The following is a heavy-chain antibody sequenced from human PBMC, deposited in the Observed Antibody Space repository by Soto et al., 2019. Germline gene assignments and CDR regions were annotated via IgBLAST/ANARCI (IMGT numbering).Heavy chain of an antibody. J-gene: IGHJ6*02. V-gene: IGHV3-43*01. CDR2: ISWDGGST. Sequence: GGSLRLSCAASGFTFDDYTMHWVRQAPGKGLEWVSLISWDGGSTYYADSVKGRFTISRDNSKNSLYLQMNSLRTEDTALYYCAKETYSSSWPDYYYYGMDVWGQGTTVTVSS. CDR1: GFTFDDYT. D-gene: IGHD6-13*01. CDR3: AKETYSSSWPDYYYYGMDV.